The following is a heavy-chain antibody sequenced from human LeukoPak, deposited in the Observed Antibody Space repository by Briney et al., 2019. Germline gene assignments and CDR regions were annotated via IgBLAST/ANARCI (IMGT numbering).Heavy chain of an antibody. CDR2: ISWNSGSI. D-gene: IGHD6-6*01. V-gene: IGHV3-9*01. CDR3: AKEAEYSSSSRPWFDP. CDR1: GFTFDDYA. Sequence: PGRSLRLSCAASGFTFDDYAMHWVRRAPGKGLEWVSGISWNSGSIGYADSVKGRFTISRDNAKNSLYLQMNSLRAEDTALYYCAKEAEYSSSSRPWFDPWGQGTLVTVSS. J-gene: IGHJ5*02.